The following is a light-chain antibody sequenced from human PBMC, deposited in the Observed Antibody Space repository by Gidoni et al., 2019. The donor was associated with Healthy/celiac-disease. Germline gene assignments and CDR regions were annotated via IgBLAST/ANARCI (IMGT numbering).Light chain of an antibody. V-gene: IGKV3-11*01. CDR3: HHEFT. CDR2: DAS. CDR1: QSVSSY. J-gene: IGKJ3*01. Sequence: EIVLTQSPATLSLSPGERATLSCRASQSVSSYLAWYQQKPGQAPRLLIYDASNRATGIPARFSGSGSGTDFTLTISSLEPEDFAVYYCHHEFTFGPGTKVDIK.